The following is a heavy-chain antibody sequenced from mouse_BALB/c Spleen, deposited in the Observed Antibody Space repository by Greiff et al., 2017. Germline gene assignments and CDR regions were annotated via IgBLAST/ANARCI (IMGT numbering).Heavy chain of an antibody. D-gene: IGHD1-1*01. CDR2: ISSGSSTI. CDR1: GFTFSSFG. V-gene: IGHV5-17*02. J-gene: IGHJ2*01. CDR3: ARGVGDY. Sequence: EVKLMESGGGLVQPGGSRKLSCAASGFTFSSFGMHWVRQAPEKGLEWVAYISSGSSTIYYADTVKGRFTISRDNPKNTLFLQMTSLRSEDTAMYYCARGVGDYWGQGTTLTVAS.